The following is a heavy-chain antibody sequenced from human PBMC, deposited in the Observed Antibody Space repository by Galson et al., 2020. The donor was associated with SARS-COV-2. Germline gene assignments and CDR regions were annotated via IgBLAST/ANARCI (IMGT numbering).Heavy chain of an antibody. D-gene: IGHD2-15*01. V-gene: IGHV2-70*04. Sequence: SGPTLAKPPQTLTLTCTFSGFSLSTSQMRVSWIRQPPGKALERHARIDWDDDKFYSPSLKTRLTISKDTSKNQVVLTRTNMDPVATATSYGARISEYGSGGGCYFDYGGQGTLVTV. CDR1: GFSLSTSQMR. CDR3: ARISEYGSGGGCYFDY. CDR2: IDWDDDK. J-gene: IGHJ4*02.